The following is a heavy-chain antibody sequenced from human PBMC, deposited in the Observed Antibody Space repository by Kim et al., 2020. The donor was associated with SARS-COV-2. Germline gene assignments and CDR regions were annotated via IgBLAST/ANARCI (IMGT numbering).Heavy chain of an antibody. D-gene: IGHD2-8*01. J-gene: IGHJ4*02. CDR2: VYPGDSDS. Sequence: GESLKISCQASGYSFTTYWIGWVRQMPGKGLEWVAIVYPGDSDSRYNPSFEGQVTVSADKSTGTAYLQWSRLKASDTAMYYCAKVGADNGFFFDYWGQGT. CDR3: AKVGADNGFFFDY. CDR1: GYSFTTYW. V-gene: IGHV5-51*01.